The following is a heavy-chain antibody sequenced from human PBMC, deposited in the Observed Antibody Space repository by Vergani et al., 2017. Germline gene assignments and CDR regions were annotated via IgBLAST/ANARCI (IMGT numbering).Heavy chain of an antibody. J-gene: IGHJ4*02. Sequence: QVQLQESGPGLVKPSETLSLTCTVSGGSISSHYWSWLRQPPGKGLEWSGYIYYSGRTNYNPSLKSRVTISVDTSQNQFSLKRRSVTAADPAVYYCARDSVGFDYWGQGTLVTVSS. CDR3: ARDSVGFDY. V-gene: IGHV4-59*11. CDR2: IYYSGRT. D-gene: IGHD1-26*01. CDR1: GGSISSHY.